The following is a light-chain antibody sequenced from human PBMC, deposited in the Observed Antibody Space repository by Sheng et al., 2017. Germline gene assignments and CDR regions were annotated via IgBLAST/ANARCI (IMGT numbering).Light chain of an antibody. CDR3: AAWDDSLSGIF. CDR1: TSNIGTNF. J-gene: IGLJ2*01. Sequence: QSVLTQPPSASGTPGQRVIISCSGATSNIGTNFVSWFQHLPGTAPKLLIYNDDQRPSGVPDRFSGSKSATSASLAISGLQSDDEADYYCAAWDDSLSGIFFGGGTKLTVL. CDR2: NDD. V-gene: IGLV1-44*01.